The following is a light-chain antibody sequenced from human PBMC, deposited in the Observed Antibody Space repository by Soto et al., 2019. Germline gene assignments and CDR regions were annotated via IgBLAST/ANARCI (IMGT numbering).Light chain of an antibody. CDR3: QQRSSRNT. V-gene: IGKV3-11*01. Sequence: EIVLTQSPATLSLSPGERATLSCRASRSVAGYLAWYQQRPGQAPRLLMYDGSNRATGIPARFSGSGSGTDFNLSISRLEPEDFGIYYCQQRSSRNTCGQGTKLEIK. CDR1: RSVAGY. J-gene: IGKJ2*01. CDR2: DGS.